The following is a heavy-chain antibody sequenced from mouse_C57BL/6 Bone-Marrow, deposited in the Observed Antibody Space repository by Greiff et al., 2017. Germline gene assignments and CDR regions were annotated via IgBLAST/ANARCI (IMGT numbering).Heavy chain of an antibody. CDR3: ARRWDEAWFAY. Sequence: EVQLQQSGPVLVKPGASVKMSCTASGYTFTDYYMNWVKQSPGTSLEWIGVINPYNGGTSYNQKFTGKATLTVDKSSSTAYMRLNSLTSEDSAVXYCARRWDEAWFAYWGQGTLVTVSA. CDR1: GYTFTDYY. CDR2: INPYNGGT. V-gene: IGHV1-19*01. J-gene: IGHJ3*01. D-gene: IGHD4-1*01.